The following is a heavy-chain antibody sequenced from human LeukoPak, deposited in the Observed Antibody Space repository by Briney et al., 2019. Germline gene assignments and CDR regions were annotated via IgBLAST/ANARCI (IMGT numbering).Heavy chain of an antibody. V-gene: IGHV1-69*05. CDR3: ARDSGDSTVGGAFDI. D-gene: IGHD1-26*01. Sequence: SVKVSCKASGGTFSNYAISWVRQAPGQGLEWMGGIIPIFGTANYAQKFQSRVTITTDESTSTAYMELSSLRSEDTAVYYCARDSGDSTVGGAFDIWGQGTMVTVSS. CDR2: IIPIFGTA. CDR1: GGTFSNYA. J-gene: IGHJ3*02.